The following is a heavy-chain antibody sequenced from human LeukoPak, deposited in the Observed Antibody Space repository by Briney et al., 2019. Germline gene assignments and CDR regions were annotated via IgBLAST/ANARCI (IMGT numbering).Heavy chain of an antibody. D-gene: IGHD3-22*01. Sequence: GGSLRLSCAASGFTFSGYWMSWVRQAPGKGLEWVANINLDGSVRHYVDSARGRSTISRDNAKNSLYLQMNSLRAEDTALYYCATSDDSTGSDWGQGTLVTVSS. CDR3: ATSDDSTGSD. CDR1: GFTFSGYW. CDR2: INLDGSVR. V-gene: IGHV3-7*01. J-gene: IGHJ4*02.